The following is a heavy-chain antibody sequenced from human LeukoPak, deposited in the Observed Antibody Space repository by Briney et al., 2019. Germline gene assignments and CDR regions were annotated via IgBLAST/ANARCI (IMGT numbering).Heavy chain of an antibody. CDR2: IIPIFGTA. J-gene: IGHJ5*02. CDR1: GYTFTSYY. CDR3: ARVVSSSSRWFDP. V-gene: IGHV1-69*13. D-gene: IGHD6-6*01. Sequence: SVKVSCKASGYTFTSYYMHWVRQAPGQGLEWMGGIIPIFGTANYAQKFQGRVTITADESTSTAYMELSSLRSEDTAVYYCARVVSSSSRWFDPWGQGTLVTVSS.